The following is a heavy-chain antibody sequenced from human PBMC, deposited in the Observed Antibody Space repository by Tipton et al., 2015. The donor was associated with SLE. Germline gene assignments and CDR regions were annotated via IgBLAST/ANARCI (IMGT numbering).Heavy chain of an antibody. CDR1: GGSFSGYY. V-gene: IGHV4-34*01. D-gene: IGHD2-15*01. Sequence: LRLSCTVYGGSFSGYYWSWIRQPPGKGLEWIGEINHSGSANYNPSLESRVTMSVDTSKKQFSLKVTSVTAADTAVYYCARGTYCSGGSCYFDYWGQGTLVTVSS. CDR2: INHSGSA. J-gene: IGHJ4*02. CDR3: ARGTYCSGGSCYFDY.